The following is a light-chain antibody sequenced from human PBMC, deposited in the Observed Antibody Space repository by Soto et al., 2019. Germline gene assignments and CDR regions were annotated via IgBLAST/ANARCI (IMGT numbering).Light chain of an antibody. Sequence: QLVLTQPPSASGTPGQWVTISCSGSSSDIGSNTVHWYQHLPGTAPKLLIYSGNQRPSGVPDRFSGSKSGTSASLAISGLQSEDEADYYCAAWDDSLNGPVFGGGTKLTVL. CDR1: SSDIGSNT. V-gene: IGLV1-44*01. CDR2: SGN. CDR3: AAWDDSLNGPV. J-gene: IGLJ2*01.